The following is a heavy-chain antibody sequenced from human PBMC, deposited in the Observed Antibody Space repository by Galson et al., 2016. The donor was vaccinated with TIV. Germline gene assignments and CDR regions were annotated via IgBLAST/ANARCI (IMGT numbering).Heavy chain of an antibody. CDR1: GFSFSTYS. CDR2: ISSGSSYI. CDR3: ASEATFCDGGASGTVGF. J-gene: IGHJ4*02. D-gene: IGHD2-21*01. V-gene: IGHV3-21*06. Sequence: SLRLSCAASGFSFSTYSMNWVRQAPGKGLEWVSSISSGSSYIYYADSVKGRVTISRDNAKSSLYLQMNSLRPEDAAVYYCASEATFCDGGASGTVGFWGQGTLVTVSS.